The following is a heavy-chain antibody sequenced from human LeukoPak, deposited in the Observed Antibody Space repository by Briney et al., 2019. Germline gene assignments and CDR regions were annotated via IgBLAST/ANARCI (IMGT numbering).Heavy chain of an antibody. CDR3: AGEEDRLGRARPFDY. CDR1: GFTFSTYS. CDR2: ISSSSKKI. J-gene: IGHJ4*02. D-gene: IGHD6-19*01. V-gene: IGHV3-48*04. Sequence: GGSLRLSCAASGFTFSTYSMSWFRQAPGKGLEWISFISSSSKKIYYADSVKGRFTISRDNAKNSLNLQMNSLRVEDTAVYYCAGEEDRLGRARPFDYWGQGTLVTVSS.